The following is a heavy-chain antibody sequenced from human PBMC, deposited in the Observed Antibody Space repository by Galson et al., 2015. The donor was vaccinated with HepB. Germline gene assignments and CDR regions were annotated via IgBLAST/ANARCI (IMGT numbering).Heavy chain of an antibody. CDR3: VTDLTGQNWKDEGGTFDY. V-gene: IGHV3-15*07. CDR1: GFIFSNAW. Sequence: SLRLSCAASGFIFSNAWMNWVRQAPGKGLEWVGRFKSKAAGGTTDYAAPVKGRFTISRDDSKNTLYLQMNSLKTEDTAVYYCVTDLTGQNWKDEGGTFDYWGQGTLVTVSS. D-gene: IGHD1-1*01. CDR2: FKSKAAGGTT. J-gene: IGHJ4*02.